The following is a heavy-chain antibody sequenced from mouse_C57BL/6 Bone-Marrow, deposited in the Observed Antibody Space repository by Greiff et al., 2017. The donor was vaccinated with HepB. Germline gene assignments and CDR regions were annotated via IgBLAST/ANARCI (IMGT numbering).Heavy chain of an antibody. CDR3: ARHDYYGSSYDYAMDY. Sequence: EVTLMESGGGLVQPGGSLKLSCAASGFTFSDYGMAWVRQAPRKGPEWVAFISNLAYSIYYADTVTGRFTISRENAKNTLYLEMSSLRAEDTAMYYCARHDYYGSSYDYAMDYWGQGTSVTVSS. J-gene: IGHJ4*01. D-gene: IGHD1-1*01. CDR1: GFTFSDYG. V-gene: IGHV5-15*01. CDR2: ISNLAYSI.